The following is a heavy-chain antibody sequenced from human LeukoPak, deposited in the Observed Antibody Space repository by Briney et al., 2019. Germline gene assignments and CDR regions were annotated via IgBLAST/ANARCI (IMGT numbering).Heavy chain of an antibody. D-gene: IGHD2-15*01. J-gene: IGHJ2*01. CDR3: ARVWGDIAPDWYFDL. CDR1: GFTFTNYN. CDR2: ISSGSIYI. Sequence: GGSLRLSCAAFGFTFTNYNMNWVRQAPGKGLEWVSSISSGSIYIEYADSVKGRFTVSRDNAEKSLYLQMNSLRAEDTAVYYCARVWGDIAPDWYFDLWGRGTLVTVSS. V-gene: IGHV3-21*01.